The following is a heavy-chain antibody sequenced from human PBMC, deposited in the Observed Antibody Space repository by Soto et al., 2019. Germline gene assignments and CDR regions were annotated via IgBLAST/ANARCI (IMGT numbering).Heavy chain of an antibody. CDR1: GYTFTTFA. V-gene: IGHV1-3*01. Sequence: SVKVSCKASGYTFTTFAMHWVRQAPVQRPEWLGWINAGSGYTKYSQNFQDRVTISSDTSASTAYMELGSLRSGDTAIYYCARDRVSLAMFGVPVGVFKNWGQGTLVTVSS. D-gene: IGHD3-3*01. CDR3: ARDRVSLAMFGVPVGVFKN. CDR2: INAGSGYT. J-gene: IGHJ4*02.